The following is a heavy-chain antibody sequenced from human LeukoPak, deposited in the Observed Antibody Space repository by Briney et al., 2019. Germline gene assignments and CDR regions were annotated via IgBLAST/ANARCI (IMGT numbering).Heavy chain of an antibody. D-gene: IGHD2-21*02. J-gene: IGHJ4*02. Sequence: PGGSLRLSCAASGFTFSSYGMHWVRQAPGKGLEWVAFIRYDGSNKYYADSVKGRFTISRDNSKNTLYLQMNSLRAEDTAVYYCAKDETRVVVTALDYWGQGTLVTVSS. CDR3: AKDETRVVVTALDY. CDR1: GFTFSSYG. V-gene: IGHV3-30*02. CDR2: IRYDGSNK.